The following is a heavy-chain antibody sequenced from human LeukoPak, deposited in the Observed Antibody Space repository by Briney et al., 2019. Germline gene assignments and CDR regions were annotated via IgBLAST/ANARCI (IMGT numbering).Heavy chain of an antibody. V-gene: IGHV1-18*01. Sequence: ASVKVSCKASGYTFTSYGISWVRQAPGQGLEWMGWISAYSGNTNYAQKLQGRVTMTTDTSTSTAYMELRSLRSDDTAVYYCARVRATILWGSYDYWGQGTLVTVSS. J-gene: IGHJ4*02. CDR3: ARVRATILWGSYDY. CDR2: ISAYSGNT. CDR1: GYTFTSYG. D-gene: IGHD5-12*01.